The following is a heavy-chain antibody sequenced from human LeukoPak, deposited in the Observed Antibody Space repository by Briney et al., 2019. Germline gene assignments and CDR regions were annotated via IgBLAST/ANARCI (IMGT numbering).Heavy chain of an antibody. CDR1: GYTLTELS. J-gene: IGHJ6*03. CDR2: FDPEDGET. D-gene: IGHD3-22*01. CDR3: ARSSEGRYYYDSSGYSSYYYNMDV. V-gene: IGHV1-24*01. Sequence: ASVKVSCKVSGYTLTELSMHWVRQAPGKGLEWMGGFDPEDGETIYAQKFQGRVTMTEDTSTDTAYMELSSLRSEDTAVYYCARSSEGRYYYDSSGYSSYYYNMDVWGKGTTVTIPS.